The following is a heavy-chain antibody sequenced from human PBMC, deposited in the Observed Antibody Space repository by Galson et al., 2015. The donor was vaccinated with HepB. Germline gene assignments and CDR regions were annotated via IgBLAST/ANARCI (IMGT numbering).Heavy chain of an antibody. V-gene: IGHV1-46*01. CDR3: ASSSMGYYYGMDV. D-gene: IGHD2-15*01. Sequence: SVKVSCKASGYTFTSYYMHWVRQAPGQGLERMGIINPSGGSTSYAQKFQGRVTMTRDTSTSTVYMELSSLRSEDTAVYYCASSSMGYYYGMDVWGQGTTVTVSS. J-gene: IGHJ6*02. CDR1: GYTFTSYY. CDR2: INPSGGST.